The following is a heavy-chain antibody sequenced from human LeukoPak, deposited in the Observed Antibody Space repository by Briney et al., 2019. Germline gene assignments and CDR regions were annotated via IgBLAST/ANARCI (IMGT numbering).Heavy chain of an antibody. Sequence: ASVKVSCKASGGTFSSYAISWVRQAPGQGLEWMGGIIPIFGTANYAQKFQGRVTITTDESTSTAYMELSSLRSEDTAVYYCARGIWRTISYYYYMDVWGKGTTVTVSS. D-gene: IGHD3-3*01. J-gene: IGHJ6*03. CDR2: IIPIFGTA. V-gene: IGHV1-69*05. CDR3: ARGIWRTISYYYYMDV. CDR1: GGTFSSYA.